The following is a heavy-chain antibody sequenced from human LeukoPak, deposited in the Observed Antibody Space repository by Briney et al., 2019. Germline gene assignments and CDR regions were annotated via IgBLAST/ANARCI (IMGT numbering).Heavy chain of an antibody. J-gene: IGHJ6*03. CDR3: AKCPSRYYYYYMDV. CDR1: GFTFSSYA. V-gene: IGHV3-23*01. CDR2: ISGSGGST. Sequence: PGGSLRLSCAASGFTFSSYAMSWVRQAPGKGLEWVSAISGSGGSTYYADSVKGRFTISRDNSKNTLYLQMNSLRAEDTAVYYCAKCPSRYYYYYMDVWGKGTTVTISS.